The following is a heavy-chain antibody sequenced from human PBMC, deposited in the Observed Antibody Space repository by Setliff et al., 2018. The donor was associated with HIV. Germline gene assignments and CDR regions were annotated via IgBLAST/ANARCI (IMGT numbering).Heavy chain of an antibody. CDR1: GGRFSNYG. J-gene: IGHJ6*03. D-gene: IGHD3-9*01. CDR3: ARAVVPTYYDVLTGYVYYMDV. CDR2: IIPIFGTT. Sequence: SVKVSCKASGGRFSNYGISWVRQAPGQGLEWMGGIIPIFGTTNYAQMFQGRVTMTADESTSTAYMELSSLRSEDTAVYYCARAVVPTYYDVLTGYVYYMDVWGKGTTGTSP. V-gene: IGHV1-69*13.